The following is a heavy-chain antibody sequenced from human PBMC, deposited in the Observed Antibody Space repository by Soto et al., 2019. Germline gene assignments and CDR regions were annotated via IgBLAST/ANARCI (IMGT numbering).Heavy chain of an antibody. Sequence: PGESLKISCKGSGYNFATYWMAWVRQLPGKGPEWMGIIYPGDSDTSYSPSFQGQVTISVDKSISTAYLQWNSLKASDTAVYYCARRGYSYGLDVWGQGTKVTVSS. D-gene: IGHD5-18*01. CDR1: GYNFATYW. J-gene: IGHJ6*02. CDR3: ARRGYSYGLDV. V-gene: IGHV5-51*01. CDR2: IYPGDSDT.